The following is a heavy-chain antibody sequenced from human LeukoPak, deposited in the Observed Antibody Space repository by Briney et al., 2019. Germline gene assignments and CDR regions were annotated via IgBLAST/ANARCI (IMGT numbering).Heavy chain of an antibody. D-gene: IGHD1-26*01. Sequence: GSLRLSCAASGFTFSSYGMHWVRQAPGKGLEWVTFIRYDGSNKYYADSVKGRFTISRDNSKNTLYLRMNSLRAEDTAVYYFAKGYGWEASYYYYYMDVWGKGTTVTISS. CDR2: IRYDGSNK. CDR3: AKGYGWEASYYYYYMDV. CDR1: GFTFSSYG. J-gene: IGHJ6*03. V-gene: IGHV3-30*02.